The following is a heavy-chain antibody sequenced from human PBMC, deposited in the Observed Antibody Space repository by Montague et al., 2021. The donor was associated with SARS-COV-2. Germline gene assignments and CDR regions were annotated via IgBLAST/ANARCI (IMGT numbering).Heavy chain of an antibody. D-gene: IGHD3-9*01. CDR2: IYYSGSI. CDR1: GGSISSSSYY. V-gene: IGHV4-39*01. Sequence: SETLSLTCTVSGGSISSSSYYWGWIRQPPGKGLEWIGSIYYSGSIYYNPSLKSRVTISVDTSKNQFSLKLSSVTAADTAVYYCARRSYDILTGYSIPNWFDPWGQGTLVTVSS. J-gene: IGHJ5*02. CDR3: ARRSYDILTGYSIPNWFDP.